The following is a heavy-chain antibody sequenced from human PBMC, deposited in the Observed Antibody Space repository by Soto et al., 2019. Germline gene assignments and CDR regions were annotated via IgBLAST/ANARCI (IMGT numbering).Heavy chain of an antibody. CDR1: GFTFSSYA. D-gene: IGHD5-18*01. J-gene: IGHJ4*02. V-gene: IGHV3-23*01. CDR2: ISGSGGST. Sequence: EVQLLESGGGLVQPGGSLRLSCAASGFTFSSYAMSWVRQAPGKGLEWVSAISGSGGSTYYADSVKGRFTISRDNSKNPLYLQMNSLRAEDTAVYYCAKVVRQLWSIGGFGYWGQGTLVTVSS. CDR3: AKVVRQLWSIGGFGY.